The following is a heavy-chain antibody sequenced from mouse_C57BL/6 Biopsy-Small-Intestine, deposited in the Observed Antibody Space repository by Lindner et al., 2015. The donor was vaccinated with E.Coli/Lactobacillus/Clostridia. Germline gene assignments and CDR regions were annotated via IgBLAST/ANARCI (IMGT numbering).Heavy chain of an antibody. CDR2: INPNSGGT. V-gene: IGHV1-18*01. J-gene: IGHJ1*01. CDR1: GYTFTDYY. Sequence: SVKVSCKASGYTFTDYYLHWVRQAPGQGLEWMGWINPNSGGTNDVLKFRDRVTMTSDTSIDTAYMVLSSLRSDDTAVYYCARSPELGMLPLHNYYHGMDVWGQGTAVTVSS. CDR3: ARSPELGMLPLHNYYHGMDV. D-gene: IGHD1-1*02.